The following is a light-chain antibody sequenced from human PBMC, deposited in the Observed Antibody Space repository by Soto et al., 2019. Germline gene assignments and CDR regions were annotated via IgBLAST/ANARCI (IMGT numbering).Light chain of an antibody. CDR1: SPNIGSNT. CDR2: TNT. V-gene: IGLV1-44*01. J-gene: IGLJ3*02. CDR3: AAWDDSLSGVV. Sequence: QPVLTQPPSASGTPGQRVTISCSGSSPNIGSNTVNWYQQLPGTAPKLLIYTNTQRPSGVPDRFSGSKSGTSASLAISGLQSEDEADYFCAAWDDSLSGVVFGGGTKVTVL.